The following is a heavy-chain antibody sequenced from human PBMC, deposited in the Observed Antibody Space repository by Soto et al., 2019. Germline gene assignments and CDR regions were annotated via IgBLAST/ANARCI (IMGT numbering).Heavy chain of an antibody. J-gene: IGHJ6*02. CDR3: ARDSSSSGYYYGMDV. CDR2: VSGYNGHN. CDR1: NETLTTYG. D-gene: IGHD6-6*01. Sequence: QVHLVQSGAEVKKPGASVKVSCKASNETLTTYGISWVRQAPGQGLEWMGWVSGYNGHNSSAQKFQDRVIMTADTSTNTAYMELRSLTPDDSAVYFCARDSSSSGYYYGMDVWGQGTTVTVSS. V-gene: IGHV1-18*01.